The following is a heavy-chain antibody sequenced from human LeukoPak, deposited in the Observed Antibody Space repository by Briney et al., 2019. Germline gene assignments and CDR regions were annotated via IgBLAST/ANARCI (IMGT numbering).Heavy chain of an antibody. CDR3: ARDYDFWSGYYIHAFDI. J-gene: IGHJ3*02. D-gene: IGHD3-3*01. CDR2: ISAYNGNT. Sequence: ASVKLSCKASGYTFTSYGISWVRQAPGQGLEWMGWISAYNGNTNYAQKLQGRVTMTTDTSTSTAYMELRSLRSDDTAVYYCARDYDFWSGYYIHAFDIWGQGTMVTVSS. CDR1: GYTFTSYG. V-gene: IGHV1-18*01.